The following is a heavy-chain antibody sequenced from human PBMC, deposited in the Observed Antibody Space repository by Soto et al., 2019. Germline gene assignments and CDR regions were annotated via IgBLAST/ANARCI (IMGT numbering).Heavy chain of an antibody. CDR3: ARYSGRGYWFDP. D-gene: IGHD6-19*01. CDR2: ISYDGVIK. J-gene: IGHJ5*02. V-gene: IGHV3-30*03. CDR1: GFTFSSYG. Sequence: SLRLSCAASGFTFSSYGLHWVRQAPGKGLEWVAIISYDGVIKYYGDSVKGRFTISRDNSKNTLYLQMNSLRDEDTAVYYCARYSGRGYWFDPWGQGTLDTVSS.